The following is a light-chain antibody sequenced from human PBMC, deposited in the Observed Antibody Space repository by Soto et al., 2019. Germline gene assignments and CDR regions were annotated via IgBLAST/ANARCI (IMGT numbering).Light chain of an antibody. J-gene: IGLJ1*01. CDR3: CSYAGSSTYV. Sequence: QSVLTQPASVSGSAGQSITISCTGTSSDVGNYNPVSWYLHHPGKAPKLLIYEDTKRPSGVSNRFSGSRSGNTASLTVSGLQAEDETDYYCCSYAGSSTYVFGTGTKLTVL. V-gene: IGLV2-23*01. CDR2: EDT. CDR1: SSDVGNYNP.